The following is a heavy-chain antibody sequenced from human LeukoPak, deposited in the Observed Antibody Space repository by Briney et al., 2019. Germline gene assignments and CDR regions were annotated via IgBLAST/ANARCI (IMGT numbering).Heavy chain of an antibody. J-gene: IGHJ4*02. Sequence: PGGSLRLSCAASGFTFSSYSMNWVRQAPGRGLEWVSYISSSSTIYYADSVKGRFTISRDNAKNSLYLQMNSLRDEDTAVYYCARAKAYYGSSGEQKGAFDYWGQGTLVTVSS. V-gene: IGHV3-48*02. CDR3: ARAKAYYGSSGEQKGAFDY. D-gene: IGHD3-22*01. CDR1: GFTFSSYS. CDR2: ISSSSTI.